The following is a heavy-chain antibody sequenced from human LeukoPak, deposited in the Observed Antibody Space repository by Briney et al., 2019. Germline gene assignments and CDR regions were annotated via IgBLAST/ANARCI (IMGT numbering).Heavy chain of an antibody. Sequence: GGSLRLSCAASGFTFDDYAMHWVRQAPGKGLEWVSLISGDGGSTYYADSVKGRFTIYRDNSKNSLYLQMNSLRTEDTALYYCAKDRMGYCSGGSCYSGCDYWGQGTLVTVSS. CDR2: ISGDGGST. J-gene: IGHJ4*02. CDR3: AKDRMGYCSGGSCYSGCDY. V-gene: IGHV3-43*02. D-gene: IGHD2-15*01. CDR1: GFTFDDYA.